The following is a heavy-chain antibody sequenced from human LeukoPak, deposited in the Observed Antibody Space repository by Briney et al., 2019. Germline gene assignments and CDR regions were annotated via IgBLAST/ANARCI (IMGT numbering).Heavy chain of an antibody. CDR2: IFTGGSA. Sequence: SETLSLTCTVSGGSISSYYWSWIRQPAGKGLEWIGRIFTGGSANYNPSLKSRVTMSVDMSKNQISLNLGSVTAADTAVYYCARVDYDSSGHFDYWGQGTLVTVSS. CDR3: ARVDYDSSGHFDY. V-gene: IGHV4-4*07. D-gene: IGHD3-22*01. J-gene: IGHJ4*02. CDR1: GGSISSYY.